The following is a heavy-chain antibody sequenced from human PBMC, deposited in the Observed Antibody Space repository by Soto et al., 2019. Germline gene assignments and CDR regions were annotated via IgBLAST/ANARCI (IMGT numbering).Heavy chain of an antibody. CDR3: VRATYFSDSSGYTRCLDY. CDR1: GFTLSDHY. D-gene: IGHD3-22*01. Sequence: GGSLRLSCAESGFTLSDHYIDWVRQAPGKGLEWVGRSRDKPQGYSTAYAASVKGRFTTPRDESKNSAYLQMNSLKTEDTAVYYCVRATYFSDSSGYTRCLDYWGQGTLVTVSS. V-gene: IGHV3-72*01. CDR2: SRDKPQGYST. J-gene: IGHJ4*02.